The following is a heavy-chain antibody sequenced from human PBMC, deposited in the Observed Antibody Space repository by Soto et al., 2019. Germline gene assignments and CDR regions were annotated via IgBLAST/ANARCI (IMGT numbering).Heavy chain of an antibody. V-gene: IGHV1-69*12. J-gene: IGHJ6*02. CDR2: IIPIFSTP. Sequence: QVQLVQSGAEVKKPGSSVTVSCKASGGTFGNSAISWVRQAPGQGLEWMGGIIPIFSTPDYAQKFQGRVTITADESTTTAYMELTSLNSEDTAVYYCARDKDRQQLGGNYYYGIDVWGQGTTVTVSS. D-gene: IGHD2-15*01. CDR1: GGTFGNSA. CDR3: ARDKDRQQLGGNYYYGIDV.